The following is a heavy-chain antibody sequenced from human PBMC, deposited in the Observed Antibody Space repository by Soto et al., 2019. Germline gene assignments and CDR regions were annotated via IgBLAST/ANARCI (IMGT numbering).Heavy chain of an antibody. Sequence: SETLSLTCTVSGVFISSSYWSWIRQSPGGGLEWIGSVYFTGSTTYTPSLKSRVTISVDTSKNQFSLELDSVTAADTAVYYCARGYYEKSGQPQTFDIWGPGTMVTVSS. D-gene: IGHD3-16*01. CDR2: VYFTGST. V-gene: IGHV4-59*01. CDR3: ARGYYEKSGQPQTFDI. J-gene: IGHJ3*02. CDR1: GVFISSSY.